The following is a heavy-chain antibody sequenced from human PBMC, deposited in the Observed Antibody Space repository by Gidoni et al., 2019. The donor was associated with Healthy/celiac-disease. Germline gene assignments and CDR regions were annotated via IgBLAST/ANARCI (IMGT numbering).Heavy chain of an antibody. J-gene: IGHJ5*02. CDR2: IYHSGST. CDR1: AGSISSSNW. CDR3: ASMDPRFLEWLP. D-gene: IGHD3-3*01. V-gene: IGHV4-4*02. Sequence: QVQLQASGPGLVKPSGTPSLTCAVSAGSISSSNWWSWVRQPPGKGLEWIGEIYHSGSTNYNPSLKSRVTISVDKSKNQFSLKLSSVTAADTAVYYCASMDPRFLEWLPWGQGTLVTVSS.